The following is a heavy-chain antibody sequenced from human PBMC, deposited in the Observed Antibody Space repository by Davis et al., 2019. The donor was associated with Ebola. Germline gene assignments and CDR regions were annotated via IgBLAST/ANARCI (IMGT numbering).Heavy chain of an antibody. V-gene: IGHV3-33*06. CDR2: IWDDGSNK. CDR3: AKSPSGWYDY. D-gene: IGHD6-19*01. CDR1: GFLVSDKY. Sequence: GGSLRLSCPASGFLVSDKYMNWVRQAPGKGLQWVAVIWDDGSNKYYADSVKGRFTISRDNSKNTLYLQMNSLRAEDTAVYYCAKSPSGWYDYWGQGTLVTVSS. J-gene: IGHJ4*02.